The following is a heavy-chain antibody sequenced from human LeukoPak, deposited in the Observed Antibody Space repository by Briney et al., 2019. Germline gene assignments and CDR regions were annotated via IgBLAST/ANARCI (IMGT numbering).Heavy chain of an antibody. Sequence: GGSLRLSCAASGFTFDNYAMSWVRQAPGKGLEWVSAISGSGGSTYYADSVKGRFTISRDNSKNTLYLQMNSLRAEDTAVYYCAKDIVVVPAAIGTDAFDIWGQGTMVTVSS. J-gene: IGHJ3*02. CDR1: GFTFDNYA. V-gene: IGHV3-23*01. CDR2: ISGSGGST. D-gene: IGHD2-2*01. CDR3: AKDIVVVPAAIGTDAFDI.